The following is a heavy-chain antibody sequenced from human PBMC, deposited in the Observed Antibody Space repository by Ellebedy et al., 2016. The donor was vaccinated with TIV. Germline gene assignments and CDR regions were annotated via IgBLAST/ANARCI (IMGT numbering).Heavy chain of an antibody. D-gene: IGHD2-8*01. J-gene: IGHJ5*01. CDR3: ARKMDVFDS. CDR1: GFTSNLYS. V-gene: IGHV3-23*01. CDR2: ITGSGDNT. Sequence: PGGSLRLSCALSGFTSNLYSISWVRQAPGKGLEWVATITGSGDNTYYTDSVKGRFVISRDNSKNTVHLQMNSLTAEDTAMYFCARKMDVFDSWGQGTQVTVSS.